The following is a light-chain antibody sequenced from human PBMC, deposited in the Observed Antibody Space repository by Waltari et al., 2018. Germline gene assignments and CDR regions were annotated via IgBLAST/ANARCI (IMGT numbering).Light chain of an antibody. Sequence: QAVVTQEPSLTVSPGGTVTITSGHYPYWFQQKPGQAPRTLIYDTRNKHSWTPARFSGSLLGGKAALTLSGAQPDDEATYYCLVSYSGALWVFGGGTKLTVL. V-gene: IGLV7-46*01. CDR1: SGHY. CDR3: LVSYSGALWV. CDR2: DTR. J-gene: IGLJ3*02.